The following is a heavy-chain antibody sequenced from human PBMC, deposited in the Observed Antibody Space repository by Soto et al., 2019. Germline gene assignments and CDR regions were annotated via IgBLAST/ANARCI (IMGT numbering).Heavy chain of an antibody. D-gene: IGHD4-4*01. Sequence: LRLSCAASGFTFSSYWMSWVRQAPGKGLEWVANIKQDGSEKYYVDSVKGRFTISRDNAKNSLYLQMNSLRAEDTAVYYCARDVTTVIYWYFDLWGRGTLVTVSS. V-gene: IGHV3-7*01. CDR3: ARDVTTVIYWYFDL. J-gene: IGHJ2*01. CDR1: GFTFSSYW. CDR2: IKQDGSEK.